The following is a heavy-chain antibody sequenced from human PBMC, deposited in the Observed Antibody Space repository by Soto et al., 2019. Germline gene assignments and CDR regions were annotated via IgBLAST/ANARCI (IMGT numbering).Heavy chain of an antibody. V-gene: IGHV3-48*03. CDR3: APRKSGSFNIGTFDI. D-gene: IGHD3-10*01. CDR1: GFSFSTYD. J-gene: IGHJ3*02. CDR2: ISKNGIDR. Sequence: PGGSLRLSCAASGFSFSTYDMNWVRQAPGKGLEWVSYISKNGIDRYYADSVKGRFTISRDNANNSPFLQMNSLRAEDTAVYYCAPRKSGSFNIGTFDIWGQGTKVTVSS.